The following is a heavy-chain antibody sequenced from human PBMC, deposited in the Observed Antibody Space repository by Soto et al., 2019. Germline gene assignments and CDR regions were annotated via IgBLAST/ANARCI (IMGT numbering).Heavy chain of an antibody. V-gene: IGHV3-48*01. Sequence: GGSLRLSCAASGFTFSSYAMSWVRQAPGKGLEWVSDISGSSSIIYYADSVKGRFTISRDNAKNSLYLQMNSLRAEDTAVYYCARDLNPRQEMLYALLGYWGQGTLVTVSS. CDR3: ARDLNPRQEMLYALLGY. J-gene: IGHJ4*02. CDR2: ISGSSSII. D-gene: IGHD2-8*01. CDR1: GFTFSSYA.